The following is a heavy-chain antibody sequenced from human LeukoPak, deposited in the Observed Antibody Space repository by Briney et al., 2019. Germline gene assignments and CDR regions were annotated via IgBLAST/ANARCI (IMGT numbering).Heavy chain of an antibody. CDR1: GFTFSSYA. Sequence: GGSLRLSCAASGFTFSSYAMSWVRQAPGKGREWGSVICGSGGSTYYADSVKGRFTISRNNPTNPLYLQMNSLRAEDTAVYYCAKGGYYYPFDPWGQGTLVTVSS. CDR2: ICGSGGST. V-gene: IGHV3-23*01. J-gene: IGHJ5*02. D-gene: IGHD3-10*01. CDR3: AKGGYYYPFDP.